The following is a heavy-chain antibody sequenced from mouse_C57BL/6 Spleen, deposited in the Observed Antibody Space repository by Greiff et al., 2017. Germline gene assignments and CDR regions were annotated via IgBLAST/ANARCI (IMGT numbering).Heavy chain of an antibody. D-gene: IGHD4-1*01. Sequence: EVMLVESGEGLVKPGGSLKLSCAASGFTFSSYAMSWVRQTPEKRLGWVAYISSGGDYIYYADTVKGRFTISRDNARNPLYLQMSSLKSAYTAMYYCTRGLGRYFDVWGTGTTVTVSS. CDR3: TRGLGRYFDV. J-gene: IGHJ1*03. CDR1: GFTFSSYA. CDR2: ISSGGDYI. V-gene: IGHV5-9-1*02.